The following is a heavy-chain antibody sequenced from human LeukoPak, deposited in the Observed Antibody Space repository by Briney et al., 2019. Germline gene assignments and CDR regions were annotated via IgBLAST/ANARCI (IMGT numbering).Heavy chain of an antibody. CDR2: ISSSGSTT. V-gene: IGHV3-11*01. D-gene: IGHD2-2*01. Sequence: GGSLRLSCAASGFTFSDYYMSWIRQAPGKGLEWVSYISSSGSTTYYADSVKGRFTISRDNAKNSLYLQMNSLRAEDTAVYYCAREQVPAQGDYYYMDVWGKGTTVTVSS. J-gene: IGHJ6*03. CDR3: AREQVPAQGDYYYMDV. CDR1: GFTFSDYY.